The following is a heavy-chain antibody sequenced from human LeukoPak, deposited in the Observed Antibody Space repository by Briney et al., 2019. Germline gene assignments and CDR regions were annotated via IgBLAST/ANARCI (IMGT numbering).Heavy chain of an antibody. CDR2: ISGSGGST. V-gene: IGHV3-23*01. J-gene: IGHJ4*02. CDR3: AKVPRGGDYFDY. Sequence: GGSLRLSCAPSGFTVNNKYMTWVRQAPGKGLEWVSAISGSGGSTYYADSVKGRFTISRDNSRNTLYLQMNSLRAEDTAVYYCAKVPRGGDYFDYWGQGTLVTVSS. CDR1: GFTVNNKY. D-gene: IGHD3-10*01.